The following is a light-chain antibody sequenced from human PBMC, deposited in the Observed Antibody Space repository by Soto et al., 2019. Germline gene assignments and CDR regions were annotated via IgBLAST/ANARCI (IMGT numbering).Light chain of an antibody. CDR2: GAS. V-gene: IGKV3-20*01. CDR3: QQYGSSSWT. CDR1: QSVISIY. Sequence: EIVLTQSPGTLSLSPGERAPLSCRASQSVISIYLAWYQHKPGHAPRLLIYGASSRATGIPDRFSGSGSGTDFTLTISRLEPEDFAVYYCQQYGSSSWTFGRGTTVEIK. J-gene: IGKJ1*01.